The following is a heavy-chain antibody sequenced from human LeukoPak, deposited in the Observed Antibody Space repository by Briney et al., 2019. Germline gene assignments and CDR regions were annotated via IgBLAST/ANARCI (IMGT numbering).Heavy chain of an antibody. CDR2: IYYSGST. V-gene: IGHV4-59*08. D-gene: IGHD2-8*01. CDR1: GGSISIEL. CDR3: AREVGYCTNGVCQTPYFDY. J-gene: IGHJ4*02. Sequence: PSETLSLTCTVSGGSISIELWKCIWQPPGKGLEWIGYIYYSGSTNYNPSLKSRVTISLDTSNNQFSQKLSSVTAADTAVYYCAREVGYCTNGVCQTPYFDYWGQGTLVTVSS.